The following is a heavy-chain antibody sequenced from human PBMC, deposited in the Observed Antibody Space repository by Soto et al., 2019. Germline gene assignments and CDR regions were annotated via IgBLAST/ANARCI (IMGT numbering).Heavy chain of an antibody. V-gene: IGHV3-21*01. D-gene: IGHD2-15*01. CDR1: GFTFSIYS. CDR3: ARVRSGGSGYFDY. J-gene: IGHJ4*02. Sequence: ESGGGLVKPGGSLRLSCAASGFTFSIYSMNWVRQAPGKGLEWVASTSDSSHYIYYADSVKGRFTVSRDNAKRTLYLQMDSLRAEDTAVYYCARVRSGGSGYFDYWGQGTLVTVSS. CDR2: TSDSSHYI.